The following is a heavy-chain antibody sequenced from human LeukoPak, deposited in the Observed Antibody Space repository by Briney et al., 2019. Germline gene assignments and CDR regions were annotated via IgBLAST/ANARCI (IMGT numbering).Heavy chain of an antibody. V-gene: IGHV3-9*03. J-gene: IGHJ3*02. D-gene: IGHD4-23*01. CDR2: ISWSSGSI. CDR3: AKAMTTVVTGAFDI. Sequence: GRSLRLSCAASGFTFDDYAMHWVRQAPGKGLEWVSGISWSSGSIVYADSVKGRFTISRDNAKNSLYLQMNSLRAEDMALYYCAKAMTTVVTGAFDIWGQGTMVTVSS. CDR1: GFTFDDYA.